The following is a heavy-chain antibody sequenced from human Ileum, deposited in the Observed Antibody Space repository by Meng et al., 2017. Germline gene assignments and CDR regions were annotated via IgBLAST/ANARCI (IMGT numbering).Heavy chain of an antibody. J-gene: IGHJ4*02. Sequence: LGELGGGLVRPWGALVLSCLISGIGISGDGMSWVRQAPGKGLEWVAGIKYDGSGRDYVDSVKGRFSISRDNGRNSLYLQMDSLRAEDTAVYYCARKNSFDYWGQGTLVTVSS. D-gene: IGHD4-23*01. V-gene: IGHV3-7*01. CDR3: ARKNSFDY. CDR2: IKYDGSGR. CDR1: GIGISGDG.